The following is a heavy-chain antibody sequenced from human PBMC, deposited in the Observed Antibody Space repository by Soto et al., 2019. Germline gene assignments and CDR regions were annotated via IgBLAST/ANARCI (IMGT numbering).Heavy chain of an antibody. J-gene: IGHJ6*03. V-gene: IGHV4-31*03. CDR3: ARDSPRGFNYYYYMDV. Sequence: SETLSLTCTVSGGSISSGGYYWSWIRQHPGKGLEWIGYIYYSGSTYYNPSLKSRVTISVDTSKNQFSLKLSSVTAADTAVYYCARDSPRGFNYYYYMDVWGKGTTVTVSS. D-gene: IGHD3-10*01. CDR2: IYYSGST. CDR1: GGSISSGGYY.